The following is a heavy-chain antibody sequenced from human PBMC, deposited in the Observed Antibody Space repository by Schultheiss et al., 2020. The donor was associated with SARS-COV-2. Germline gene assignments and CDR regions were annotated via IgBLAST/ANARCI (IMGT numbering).Heavy chain of an antibody. Sequence: GGSLRLSCAASGFSFTTYGMHWVRQAPGKGLEWVAVIWYDGTKKYYADSVKGRFIISRDNSKNTLYLQMNSLRAEDTAVYYCAKGVGWITMIVVGDAFDIWGQGTMVTVAS. J-gene: IGHJ3*02. D-gene: IGHD3-22*01. V-gene: IGHV3-33*06. CDR1: GFSFTTYG. CDR3: AKGVGWITMIVVGDAFDI. CDR2: IWYDGTKK.